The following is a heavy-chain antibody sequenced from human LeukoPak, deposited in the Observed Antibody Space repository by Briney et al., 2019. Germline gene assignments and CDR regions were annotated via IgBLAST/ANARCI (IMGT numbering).Heavy chain of an antibody. CDR2: IKNKSDGGIR. CDR3: TTESLTILRFLEWLLGYFDY. V-gene: IGHV3-15*01. D-gene: IGHD3-3*01. J-gene: IGHJ4*02. CDR1: VLPFSIAW. Sequence: GGSLRLPCAPSVLPFSIAWMRWVRQSTGRGLEWVGRIKNKSDGGIRDYAAPVKCRFTISRDDSKNTLYLQMNSLKTEDTAVYYCTTESLTILRFLEWLLGYFDYWGQGTLVTVSS.